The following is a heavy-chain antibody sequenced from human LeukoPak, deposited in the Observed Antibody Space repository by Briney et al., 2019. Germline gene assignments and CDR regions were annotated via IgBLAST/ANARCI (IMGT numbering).Heavy chain of an antibody. Sequence: GESLKISCKGSGYSFTSYWIGWVRQMPGKGLEWMGIIYPGDSDTRYSPSFQGQVTISADKSISTAYLQWSSLKASDTAMYYCARTSYYGGNPGEGMDYWGQGTLVTVSS. J-gene: IGHJ4*02. CDR1: GYSFTSYW. CDR3: ARTSYYGGNPGEGMDY. D-gene: IGHD4-23*01. CDR2: IYPGDSDT. V-gene: IGHV5-51*01.